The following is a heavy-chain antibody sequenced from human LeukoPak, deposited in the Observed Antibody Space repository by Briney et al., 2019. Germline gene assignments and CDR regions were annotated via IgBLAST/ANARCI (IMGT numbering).Heavy chain of an antibody. Sequence: SETLSLTCTVSGGSISSSSYYWGWIRQPPGKGLEWIGSIYYSGSTYYNPSLKSRVTISVDTSKNQFSLKLSSVTAADMAVYYCARHRFAYLEPAANYFDYWGQGTLVTVSS. V-gene: IGHV4-39*01. CDR3: ARHRFAYLEPAANYFDY. CDR1: GGSISSSSYY. D-gene: IGHD2-2*01. J-gene: IGHJ4*02. CDR2: IYYSGST.